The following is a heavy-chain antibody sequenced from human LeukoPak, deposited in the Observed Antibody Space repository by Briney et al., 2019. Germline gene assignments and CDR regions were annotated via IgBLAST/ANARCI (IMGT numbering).Heavy chain of an antibody. D-gene: IGHD4-11*01. J-gene: IGHJ6*03. CDR3: AKVSNSNYFHYYMDV. CDR2: IRYDGSNK. CDR1: GFTFSSYW. V-gene: IGHV3-30*02. Sequence: PGGSLRLSCAASGFTFSSYWMSWVRQAPGKGLEWVAFIRYDGSNKYYADSVKGRFTISRDNSKNTLYLQMNSLRAEDTAVYYCAKVSNSNYFHYYMDVWGKGTTVTISS.